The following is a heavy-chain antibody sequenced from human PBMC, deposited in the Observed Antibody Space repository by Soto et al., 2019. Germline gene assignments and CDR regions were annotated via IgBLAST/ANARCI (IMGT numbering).Heavy chain of an antibody. CDR2: INSDGSST. CDR1: GFTFSSYW. J-gene: IGHJ6*02. CDR3: ARMGLWFGELVPEDV. Sequence: EVQLVESGGGLVQPGGSLRLSCAASGFTFSSYWMHWVRQAPGKGRVWVSRINSDGSSTSYADSVKGRFTISRDNAKNTLYLQMNSLRAEDTAVYYCARMGLWFGELVPEDVWGQGTTVTVSS. V-gene: IGHV3-74*01. D-gene: IGHD3-10*01.